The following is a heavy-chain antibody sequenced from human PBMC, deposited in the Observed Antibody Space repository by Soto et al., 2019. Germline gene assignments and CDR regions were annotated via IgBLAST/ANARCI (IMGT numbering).Heavy chain of an antibody. J-gene: IGHJ5*02. D-gene: IGHD5-18*01. CDR1: GGSTSSGGYD. V-gene: IGHV4-31*03. CDR2: IYYGRST. Sequence: QVQLQESGPGMVKPSQTLSLTCTVSGGSTSSGGYDWSRNRPETGQELVGFGYIYYGRSTYYNPSRRSRVTISLDPSKNQFSLKLSAVIAADTDVYYCARQSNTAMVRFYWFDPWGPGTLVTVSA. CDR3: ARQSNTAMVRFYWFDP.